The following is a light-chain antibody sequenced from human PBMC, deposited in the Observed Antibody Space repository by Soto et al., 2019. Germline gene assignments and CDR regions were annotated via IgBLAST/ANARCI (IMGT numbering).Light chain of an antibody. J-gene: IGLJ2*01. CDR3: SSYTSSSPVV. CDR2: DVS. CDR1: SSDVGGYNY. V-gene: IGLV2-14*01. Sequence: QSALTQPASVTGSPGQSITISCTGTSSDVGGYNYVSWYQQHPGKAPKLMIYDVSNRPSGVSNRFSGPKSGNTASLTISGLHAEVKADYYCSSYTSSSPVVFGGGTKLTVL.